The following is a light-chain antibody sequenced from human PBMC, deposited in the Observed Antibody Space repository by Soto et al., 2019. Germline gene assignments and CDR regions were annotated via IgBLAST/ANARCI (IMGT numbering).Light chain of an antibody. Sequence: EIVLTQSPGTLSLSPGDRATLSCRASQSVNSNYLAWYQQKPGQTPRLLIYGASSRATGIPDRSSGSGSGTDFTLTISRLEAVDFAVYYCQQYGSSPLYTFGQGTKLEIK. J-gene: IGKJ2*01. CDR2: GAS. CDR3: QQYGSSPLYT. V-gene: IGKV3-20*01. CDR1: QSVNSNY.